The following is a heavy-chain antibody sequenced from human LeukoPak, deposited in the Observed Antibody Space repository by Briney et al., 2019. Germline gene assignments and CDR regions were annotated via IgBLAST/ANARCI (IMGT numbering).Heavy chain of an antibody. CDR3: ARGLYDSSGPNPNP. J-gene: IGHJ5*02. CDR1: GGTFSRYA. Sequence: SVKVSCKASGGTFSRYAISWVRQAPGQGLEWMGGIIPIFGTANYAQKFQGRVTITTDESTSTAYMELSSLRSEDTAVYYCARGLYDSSGPNPNPWGQGTLVTVSS. D-gene: IGHD3-22*01. V-gene: IGHV1-69*05. CDR2: IIPIFGTA.